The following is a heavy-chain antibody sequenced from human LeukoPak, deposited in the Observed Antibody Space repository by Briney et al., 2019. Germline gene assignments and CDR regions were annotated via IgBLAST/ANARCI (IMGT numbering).Heavy chain of an antibody. CDR2: IRGGGGGA. CDR1: GFTFSAYA. CDR3: ARHPNGDYVGAFDM. D-gene: IGHD4-17*01. Sequence: GGSLRLSCTASGFTFSAYAMMWVRQAPGKGPEWISAIRGGGGGAFYADSVKGRFTISRDNSKYTLFLQMNSLRAEDTAVYYCARHPNGDYVGAFDMWGPGRMVTVSS. J-gene: IGHJ3*02. V-gene: IGHV3-23*01.